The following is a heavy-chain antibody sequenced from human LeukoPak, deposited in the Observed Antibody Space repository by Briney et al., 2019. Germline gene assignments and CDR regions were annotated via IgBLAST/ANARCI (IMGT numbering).Heavy chain of an antibody. Sequence: SETLSLTCSVSGDSVSRSDSYWDWIRQPPGKGLEWIGTIYYSGRTYYSPSLKSRVTMSVDTSNNQFSLKLSSVTAADTAVYYCARGPLGSSGRVYWGQGTLVTVSS. D-gene: IGHD6-6*01. V-gene: IGHV4-39*01. J-gene: IGHJ4*02. CDR3: ARGPLGSSGRVY. CDR2: IYYSGRT. CDR1: GDSVSRSDSY.